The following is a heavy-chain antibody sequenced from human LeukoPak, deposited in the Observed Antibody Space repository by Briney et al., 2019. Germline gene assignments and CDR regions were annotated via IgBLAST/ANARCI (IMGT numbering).Heavy chain of an antibody. Sequence: ASVKVSCKASGGTFSSYGISWVRQAPGQWLEWMGWISAYNGNTNYAQKLQGRVTMTTDTSTSTAYMELSRLRSDDTAVYYCARAAMNLDGYNWWYFDYWGQGTLVTVSS. CDR2: ISAYNGNT. D-gene: IGHD5-24*01. CDR1: GGTFSSYG. CDR3: ARAAMNLDGYNWWYFDY. J-gene: IGHJ4*02. V-gene: IGHV1-18*01.